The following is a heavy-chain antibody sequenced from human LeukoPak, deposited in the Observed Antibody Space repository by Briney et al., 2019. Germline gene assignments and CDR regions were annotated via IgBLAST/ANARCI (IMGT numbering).Heavy chain of an antibody. D-gene: IGHD3-16*01. V-gene: IGHV4-61*08. CDR1: GGSISSGGYY. CDR3: ARIEGDNSLDY. J-gene: IGHJ4*02. CDR2: IHSSGST. Sequence: PSQTLSLTCTVSGGSISSGGYYWTWIRQPPGQGLEWIAYIHSSGSTNYNPSLKSRVIISVDTSRSQLSLKLSSVTAADTAVYYCARIEGDNSLDYWGQGTLVTVSS.